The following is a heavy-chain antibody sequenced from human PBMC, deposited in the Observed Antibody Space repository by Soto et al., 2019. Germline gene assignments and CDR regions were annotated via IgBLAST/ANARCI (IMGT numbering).Heavy chain of an antibody. CDR1: GYTFTNYG. V-gene: IGHV1-18*01. CDR3: ARSRGTIIAAAGRRAPFADKSNWFDP. J-gene: IGHJ5*02. D-gene: IGHD6-13*01. Sequence: ASVKVSCKTSGYTFTNYGISWVRQAPGQGLEWMGWISAHTGNTNYAQKFQGWVTMTRDTSISTAYMELSRLRSDDTAVYYCARSRGTIIAAAGRRAPFADKSNWFDPWGQGTLVTVSS. CDR2: ISAHTGNT.